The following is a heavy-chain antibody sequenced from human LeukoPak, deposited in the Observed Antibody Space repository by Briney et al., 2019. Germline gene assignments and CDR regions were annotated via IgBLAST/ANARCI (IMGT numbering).Heavy chain of an antibody. Sequence: SDTLSLTCAVSGYSISSSNWWGWIRQPPGKGLEWIGYIYYSGSTYYNPSLKSRVTMSVDTSKNQFSLKLSSVTAMDTAVYYCARNRAGHGYYYMDVWGKGTTVTVSS. CDR1: GYSISSSNW. V-gene: IGHV4-28*01. CDR2: IYYSGST. J-gene: IGHJ6*03. CDR3: ARNRAGHGYYYMDV. D-gene: IGHD5-24*01.